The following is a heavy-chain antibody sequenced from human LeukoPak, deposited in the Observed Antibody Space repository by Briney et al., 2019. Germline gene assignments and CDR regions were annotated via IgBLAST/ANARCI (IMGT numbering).Heavy chain of an antibody. CDR2: IYGGGST. CDR3: ASWPGGWYGEDS. D-gene: IGHD6-19*01. V-gene: IGHV3-53*01. Sequence: GGSLTLSCAASGFTVSNNFMSWVRQAPGKGLEWVSVIYGGGSTYYADSVKGRFTISRDTSKNTLYLQMNSLRAEDTAVYYCASWPGGWYGEDSWGQGTLVTVSS. J-gene: IGHJ4*02. CDR1: GFTVSNNF.